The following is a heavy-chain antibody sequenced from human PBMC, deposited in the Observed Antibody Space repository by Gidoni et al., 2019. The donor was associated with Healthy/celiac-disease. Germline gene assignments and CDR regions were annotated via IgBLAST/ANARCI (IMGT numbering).Heavy chain of an antibody. D-gene: IGHD3-9*01. CDR3: ARIEVPYYDIVTANIKPSAYLDY. CDR1: GYSFTSSW. J-gene: IGHJ4*02. V-gene: IGHV5-51*01. CDR2: IEPGDSDT. Sequence: EVQLVQSGAEVKKPGESLKLSCKGSGYSFTSSWIGWISQMPGKGLEWMGIIEPGDSDTRYSPSFQGQVTISADKSISTAYLQWSSLKASDTAMYYCARIEVPYYDIVTANIKPSAYLDYWGQGTLVTVSS.